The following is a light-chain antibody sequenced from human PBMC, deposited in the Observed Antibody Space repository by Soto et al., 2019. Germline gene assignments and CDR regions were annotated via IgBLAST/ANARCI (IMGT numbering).Light chain of an antibody. V-gene: IGKV3-20*01. J-gene: IGKJ1*01. CDR1: QSVSSSY. CDR3: QQYGSSSWT. Sequence: EIVLTQSPCTLSLSPGERATLSCRASQSVSSSYLAWYQQKPGQAPRLLIYGTSSRATAIPDRFSGSGSGTDFTLTISRLEPEDFAVYYCQQYGSSSWTFGQGTKVDI. CDR2: GTS.